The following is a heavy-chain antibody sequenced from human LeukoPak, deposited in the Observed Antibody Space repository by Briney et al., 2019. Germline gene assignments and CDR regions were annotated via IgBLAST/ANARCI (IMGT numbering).Heavy chain of an antibody. V-gene: IGHV1-2*02. CDR2: INPNSGGT. Sequence: ASVKVSFKASGYTFTGYYMHWVRQAPGQGLEWMGWINPNSGGTNYSQKFQGRVTMTRDTSISTAYMELSRLRSDDTAVYYCARVGVRGVINWFDPWGQGTLVTVSS. CDR3: ARVGVRGVINWFDP. CDR1: GYTFTGYY. D-gene: IGHD3-10*01. J-gene: IGHJ5*02.